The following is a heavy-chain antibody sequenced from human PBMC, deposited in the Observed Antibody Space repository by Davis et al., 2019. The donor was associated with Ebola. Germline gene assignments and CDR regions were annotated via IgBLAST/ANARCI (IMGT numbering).Heavy chain of an antibody. CDR3: ARALGRYSYGYWYFDL. Sequence: SETLSLTCTVSGGSINSYYWSWIRQPPGKGLEWIGYIYYSGSTNYNPSLKSRVTISLDTSKNQFSLKLSSVTAADTAVYYCARALGRYSYGYWYFDLWGRGTLVTVSS. D-gene: IGHD5-18*01. CDR2: IYYSGST. CDR1: GGSINSYY. V-gene: IGHV4-59*01. J-gene: IGHJ2*01.